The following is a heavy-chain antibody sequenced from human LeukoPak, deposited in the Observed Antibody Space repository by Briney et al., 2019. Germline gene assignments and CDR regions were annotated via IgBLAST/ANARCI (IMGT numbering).Heavy chain of an antibody. J-gene: IGHJ4*02. CDR1: GYTFIDYS. Sequence: VSVKVSCKASGYTFIDYSIHWVRQAPGQGLACVGWINPYSGDTTYAQEFQGRVTMTGDTSISTAYMELSRLRSDDTAVYYCVSGSGSDFWGQGTLVTVSS. V-gene: IGHV1-2*02. CDR2: INPYSGDT. CDR3: VSGSGSDF. D-gene: IGHD5-12*01.